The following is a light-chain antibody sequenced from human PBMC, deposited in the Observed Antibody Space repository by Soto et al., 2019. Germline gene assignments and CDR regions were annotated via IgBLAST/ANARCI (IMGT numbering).Light chain of an antibody. CDR1: QSVTNNF. V-gene: IGKV3-20*01. CDR2: GTS. J-gene: IGKJ3*01. Sequence: IVLTQSPGTLSFSPGERATLSCGASQSVTNNFLAWYQQKPGQAPRLLIYGTSSRATGVPDRFSGSGSGTHFTLTISRLEPGDFALYYCQQYGTPLFTFGPGTKGDIK. CDR3: QQYGTPLFT.